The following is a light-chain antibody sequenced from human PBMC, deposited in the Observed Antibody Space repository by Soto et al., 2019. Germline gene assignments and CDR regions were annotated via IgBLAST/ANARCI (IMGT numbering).Light chain of an antibody. J-gene: IGKJ1*01. CDR2: DVS. V-gene: IGKV1-5*01. Sequence: DVQMTQSPLTLSASIVSRFTFTFRASQSIGTWLAWYHQKPGGAPRLLIYDVSNLESGVPSRFSGSGSGPEFTLTISSLQPEDFGIYYCQQYDNSRTFGQGTKVDNK. CDR3: QQYDNSRT. CDR1: QSIGTW.